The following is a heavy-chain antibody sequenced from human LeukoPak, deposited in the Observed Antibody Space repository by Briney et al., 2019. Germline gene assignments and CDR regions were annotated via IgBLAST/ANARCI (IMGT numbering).Heavy chain of an antibody. D-gene: IGHD3-22*01. CDR2: IYYSGST. CDR1: GGSISSGGYP. J-gene: IGHJ5*02. CDR3: ARDQAGYYDSSGYYRPPQAGFDP. Sequence: SETLSLTCAVSGGSISSGGYPWSWIRQPPGKGLEWIGYIYYSGSTYYNPSLKGRVTISVDTSKNQFSLKLSSVTAADTAVYYCARDQAGYYDSSGYYRPPQAGFDPWGQGTLVTVSS. V-gene: IGHV4-30-4*07.